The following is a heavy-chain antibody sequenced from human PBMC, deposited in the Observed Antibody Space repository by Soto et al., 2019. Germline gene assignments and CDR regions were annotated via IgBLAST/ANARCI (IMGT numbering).Heavy chain of an antibody. D-gene: IGHD1-26*01. J-gene: IGHJ6*02. CDR2: ISYDGSNK. Sequence: GGALRLSSAASGFTFSGYVMHWGRPSPGKGLEWVAVISYDGSNKYYADSVKGRFTISRDNSKNTLYLQMNSLRAEDTAVYYCAKDGSDYYYYGMDVWGQGTTVPVS. CDR1: GFTFSGYV. V-gene: IGHV3-30*18. CDR3: AKDGSDYYYYGMDV.